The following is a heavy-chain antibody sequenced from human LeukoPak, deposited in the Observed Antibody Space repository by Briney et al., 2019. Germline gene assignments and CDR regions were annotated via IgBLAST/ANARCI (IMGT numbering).Heavy chain of an antibody. D-gene: IGHD1-1*01. V-gene: IGHV1-46*01. Sequence: ASVTVSFKASGYTFTSYYMHWVRQAPGQGLEWMRIINPSGGSTSYAQKFQGRVTMTRDTSTSTVYMELSSLRSEDTAVYYCAGLNWNDAFDIWGQGTMVTVSS. CDR1: GYTFTSYY. J-gene: IGHJ3*02. CDR3: AGLNWNDAFDI. CDR2: INPSGGST.